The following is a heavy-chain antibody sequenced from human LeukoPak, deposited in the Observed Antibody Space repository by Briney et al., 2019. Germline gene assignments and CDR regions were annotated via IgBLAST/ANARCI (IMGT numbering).Heavy chain of an antibody. CDR2: ISGSGDST. Sequence: GGSLRLSCTASGFTFSSYAMSWVRQAPGKGLEWVSVISGSGDSTYYADSVKGRFTISRDNSKNTLYLQMNSLRAEDTAVYYCARGDDGSGSFYNGLDTFDIWGLGTMVTVSS. CDR1: GFTFSSYA. CDR3: ARGDDGSGSFYNGLDTFDI. V-gene: IGHV3-23*01. D-gene: IGHD3-10*01. J-gene: IGHJ3*02.